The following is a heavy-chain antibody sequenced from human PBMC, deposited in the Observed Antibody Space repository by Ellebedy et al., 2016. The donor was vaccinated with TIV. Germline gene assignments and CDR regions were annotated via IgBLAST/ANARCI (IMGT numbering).Heavy chain of an antibody. CDR1: GFNLNDHY. Sequence: GESLKISCLTSGFNLNDHYIYWLRQSPGKGLEWVGRGSSKVARYSTEHAASVKGRFTISRDDSKNSIYPQMNSLKTDDTAVYYCVRVGRWLQYFDYWGQGILVTVSS. CDR3: VRVGRWLQYFDY. V-gene: IGHV3-72*01. CDR2: GSSKVARYST. J-gene: IGHJ4*02. D-gene: IGHD5-24*01.